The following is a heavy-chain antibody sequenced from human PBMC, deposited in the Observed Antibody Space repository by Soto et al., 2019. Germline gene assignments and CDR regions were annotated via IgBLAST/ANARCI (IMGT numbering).Heavy chain of an antibody. V-gene: IGHV3-53*01. CDR2: IYSGGST. J-gene: IGHJ3*02. CDR3: ARVMSAFDI. CDR1: GFTVSSNY. D-gene: IGHD3-10*02. Sequence: GGSLRFSCAYSGFTVSSNYRTGVRQAPGKGLEWVSVIYSGGSTYYADSVKGRFTISRDNSKNTLYLQMNSLRAEDTAVYYCARVMSAFDIWGQGTIVPVS.